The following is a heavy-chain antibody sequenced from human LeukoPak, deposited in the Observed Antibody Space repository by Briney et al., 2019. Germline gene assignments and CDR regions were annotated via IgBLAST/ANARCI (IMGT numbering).Heavy chain of an antibody. CDR2: IKSKTDGGTT. J-gene: IGHJ2*01. D-gene: IGHD3-22*01. V-gene: IGHV3-15*01. CDR1: GFTFSNAW. Sequence: GGSLRLSCAASGFTFSNAWMSWVRQAPGKGLEWVGRIKSKTDGGTTDYAAPVKGRFTISRDDSKNTLYLQMNSLKTEDTAVYYCARVDTMIVVADRSWYFDLWGRGTLVTVSS. CDR3: ARVDTMIVVADRSWYFDL.